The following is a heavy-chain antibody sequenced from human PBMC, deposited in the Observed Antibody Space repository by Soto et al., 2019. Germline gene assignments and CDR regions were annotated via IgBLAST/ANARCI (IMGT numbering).Heavy chain of an antibody. CDR2: IYYSGST. Sequence: QVQLQESGPGLVKPSQTLSLTCTVSGGSISSGGYYWSWIRQHPGKGLEWIGYIYYSGSTYYNPSHNSRVTISVDTSKNPCSLKLSAVAAADTAVYYCARDLYGSGSYYNGAGWFDPWGQGTLVTVSS. J-gene: IGHJ5*02. D-gene: IGHD3-10*01. CDR1: GGSISSGGYY. CDR3: ARDLYGSGSYYNGAGWFDP. V-gene: IGHV4-31*03.